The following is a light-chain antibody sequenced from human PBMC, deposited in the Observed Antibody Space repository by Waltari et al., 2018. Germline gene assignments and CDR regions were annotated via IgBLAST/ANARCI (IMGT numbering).Light chain of an antibody. V-gene: IGLV2-23*01. Sequence: QSALTQPASVSGFPGPSITISCTGTSSDVATYNLVSWYQQHPGKAPRLMIYEYTERPSGVSNRFSGSKSGNTASLTSSGLQAEDGADYYCCSYAGNKIMIFGGGTKLTVL. CDR2: EYT. J-gene: IGLJ2*01. CDR3: CSYAGNKIMI. CDR1: SSDVATYNL.